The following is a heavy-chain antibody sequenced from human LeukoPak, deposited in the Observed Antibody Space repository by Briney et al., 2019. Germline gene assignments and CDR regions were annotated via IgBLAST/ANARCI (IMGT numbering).Heavy chain of an antibody. Sequence: GGSLRLSCAASGFTFSSYWMNWVRQPPGKGLELVANIKRDGSEKYYVHSVKGRFTISRDNAKNSLYLQMDSLRAEDTAVYYCARDPSRGYTYGYGDYWGQGTLVTVSS. CDR1: GFTFSSYW. V-gene: IGHV3-7*01. D-gene: IGHD5-18*01. CDR3: ARDPSRGYTYGYGDY. J-gene: IGHJ4*02. CDR2: IKRDGSEK.